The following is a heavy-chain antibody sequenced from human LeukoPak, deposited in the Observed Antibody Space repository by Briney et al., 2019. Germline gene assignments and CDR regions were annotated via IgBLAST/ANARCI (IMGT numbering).Heavy chain of an antibody. Sequence: SETLSLTCAVSGGSISSGAYCGWVRQPPGKGLEWIGTIYHSGSTYYNPSLNSRVTISIDTSKNQFSLKLSSVTAADTAVYYCANSWYYLDSSGLPKSDAFDRWGQGTLVTVSS. CDR3: ANSWYYLDSSGLPKSDAFDR. CDR2: IYHSGST. V-gene: IGHV4-38-2*01. J-gene: IGHJ3*01. D-gene: IGHD3-22*01. CDR1: GGSISSGAY.